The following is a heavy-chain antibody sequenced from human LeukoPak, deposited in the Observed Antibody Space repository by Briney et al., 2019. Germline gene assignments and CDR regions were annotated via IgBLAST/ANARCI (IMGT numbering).Heavy chain of an antibody. Sequence: SETLSLTCTVSGGSISSYYWGWIRQPPGKGLEWIGNIFYSGSTYYNPSLKSRVIISIDSSKNQFSLRLSSMTAADTAVYYCARSPGYSYGTPHFDYWGQGTLVTVSS. CDR2: IFYSGST. CDR3: ARSPGYSYGTPHFDY. V-gene: IGHV4-59*12. CDR1: GGSISSYY. J-gene: IGHJ4*02. D-gene: IGHD5-18*01.